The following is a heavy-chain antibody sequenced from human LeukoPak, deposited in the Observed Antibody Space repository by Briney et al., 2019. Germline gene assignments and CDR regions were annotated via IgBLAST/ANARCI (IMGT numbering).Heavy chain of an antibody. CDR1: GYSFTSYW. D-gene: IGHD3-9*01. CDR3: ARTYYDILTGYPNGPYYFDY. J-gene: IGHJ4*02. Sequence: GESLKISCKGSGYSFTSYWIGWVRQMPGKGLEWMGIIYPGDSDTRYSPSFQGQVTISADKSISTAYLQWSSLKASGTAMYYCARTYYDILTGYPNGPYYFDYWGQGTLVTVSS. V-gene: IGHV5-51*01. CDR2: IYPGDSDT.